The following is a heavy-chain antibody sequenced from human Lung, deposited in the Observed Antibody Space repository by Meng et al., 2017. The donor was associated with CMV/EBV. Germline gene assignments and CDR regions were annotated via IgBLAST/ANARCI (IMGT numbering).Heavy chain of an antibody. V-gene: IGHV1-18*01. CDR1: GYTFKRYA. J-gene: IGHJ4*02. Sequence: QVQLVQSGGEVKRPGASVKVSCKTSGYTFKRYAITWVRQAPDQGLEWMGWINPYNGNTDHAQNLQARLTMTTDTSTSTVYMELGSLRSDDTAVYYCARGRVSYSSSSSLNYWGQGTLVTVSS. CDR2: INPYNGNT. CDR3: ARGRVSYSSSSSLNY. D-gene: IGHD6-6*01.